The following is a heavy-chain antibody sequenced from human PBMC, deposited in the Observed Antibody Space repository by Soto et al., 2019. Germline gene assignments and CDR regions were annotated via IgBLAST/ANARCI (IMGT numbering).Heavy chain of an antibody. CDR2: IYYSGST. J-gene: IGHJ4*02. V-gene: IGHV4-59*08. CDR3: ARLDYAGQNLDY. Sequence: SETLSLTCTVSGGSISSYYWSWIRQPPGKGLEWIGYIYYSGSTNYNPSPKSRVTISVDTSKNQFSLKLSSVTAADTAVYYCARLDYAGQNLDYWGQGTLVTVSS. CDR1: GGSISSYY. D-gene: IGHD4-17*01.